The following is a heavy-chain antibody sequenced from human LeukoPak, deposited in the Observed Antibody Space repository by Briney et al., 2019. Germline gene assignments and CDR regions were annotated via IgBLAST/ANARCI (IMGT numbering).Heavy chain of an antibody. CDR1: GGTFSSYA. CDR2: IIPILGIA. D-gene: IGHD3-10*01. CDR3: ARPLWIGELSSYYGMDV. J-gene: IGHJ6*02. Sequence: SVKVSCKASGGTFSSYAISWVRQALGQGLEWMGRIIPILGIANYAQKFQGRVTITADKSTSTAYMELSSLRSEDTAVYYCARPLWIGELSSYYGMDVWGQGTTVTVSS. V-gene: IGHV1-69*04.